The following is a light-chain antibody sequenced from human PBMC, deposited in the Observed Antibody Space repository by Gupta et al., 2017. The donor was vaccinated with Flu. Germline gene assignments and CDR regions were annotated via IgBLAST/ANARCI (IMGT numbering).Light chain of an antibody. CDR3: QQTDNTPLLT. V-gene: IGKV1-39*01. J-gene: IGKJ1*01. Sequence: SSLSESEGDRVTITCRASQSISKYLNWYQQKPGEAPKLLVYRASSWQSGVPSRFSGSGYGTDFTLTISSRQQEDCTTYFCQQTDNTPLLTFGHGTKVDIK. CDR2: RAS. CDR1: QSISKY.